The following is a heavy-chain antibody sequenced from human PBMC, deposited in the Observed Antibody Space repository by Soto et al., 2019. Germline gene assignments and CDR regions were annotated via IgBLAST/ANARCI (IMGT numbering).Heavy chain of an antibody. CDR3: ARHYYDSSGYYRAFRFLH. V-gene: IGHV3-21*01. CDR1: GFTFSSYS. CDR2: ISSSSSYI. J-gene: IGHJ1*01. Sequence: GGSLRLSCAASGFTFSSYSMNWVRQAPGKGLEWVSSISSSSSYIYYADSVKGRFTISRDNAKNSLYLQMNSLRAEDTAVYYCARHYYDSSGYYRAFRFLHWGPGTLVTSPQ. D-gene: IGHD3-22*01.